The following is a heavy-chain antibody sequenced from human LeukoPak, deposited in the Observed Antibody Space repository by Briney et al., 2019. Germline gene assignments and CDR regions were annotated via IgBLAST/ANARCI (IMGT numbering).Heavy chain of an antibody. Sequence: SETLSLTCTVSGGSISSGGYYWSWIRRHPGKGLEWIGYIYYSGSTYYNPSLKSRVTISVDTSKNQFSLKLSSVTAADTAVYYCAREAPFYDSSGYYYFDYWGQGTLVTVSS. V-gene: IGHV4-31*03. D-gene: IGHD3-22*01. CDR1: GGSISSGGYY. CDR2: IYYSGST. J-gene: IGHJ4*02. CDR3: AREAPFYDSSGYYYFDY.